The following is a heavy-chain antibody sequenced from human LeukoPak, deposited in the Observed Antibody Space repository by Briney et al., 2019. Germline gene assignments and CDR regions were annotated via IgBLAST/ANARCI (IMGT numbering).Heavy chain of an antibody. CDR2: IYHSGST. V-gene: IGHV4-4*02. CDR3: ARRHGGDSSGYDDY. D-gene: IGHD3-22*01. CDR1: GGSISSSNW. Sequence: SETLSLTCAVSGGSISSSNWWRWVRQPPGKGLEWIGEIYHSGSTNYNPSLKSRVTISVDKSKNQFSLKLSSVTAADTAVYYCARRHGGDSSGYDDYWGQGTLVTVSS. J-gene: IGHJ4*02.